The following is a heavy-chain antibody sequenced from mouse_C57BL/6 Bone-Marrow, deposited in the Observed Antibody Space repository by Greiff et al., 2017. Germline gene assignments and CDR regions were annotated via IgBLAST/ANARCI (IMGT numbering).Heavy chain of an antibody. J-gene: IGHJ2*01. V-gene: IGHV1-69*01. CDR1: GYTFTSYW. Sequence: QVQLKQPGAELVMPGASVKLSCKASGYTFTSYWMHWVKQRPGQGLEWIGEIDPSDSYPNYNQKFKGKSTLTVDKSSSTAYMQLSSLTSEDSAVYYCAREGYYGSSLYYFDYWGQGTTLTVSS. D-gene: IGHD1-1*01. CDR2: IDPSDSYP. CDR3: AREGYYGSSLYYFDY.